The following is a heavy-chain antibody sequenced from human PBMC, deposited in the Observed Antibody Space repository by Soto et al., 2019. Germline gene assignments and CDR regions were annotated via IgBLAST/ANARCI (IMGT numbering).Heavy chain of an antibody. CDR3: VRDLLGSGGNFDY. J-gene: IGHJ4*02. D-gene: IGHD7-27*01. V-gene: IGHV3-53*01. CDR1: GFSVSTNY. CDR2: IYSGGST. Sequence: GGSLRLSCVASGFSVSTNYMTWVRQAPGKGLEWVSVIYSGGSTYYADSVKGRFTISRDNSRNTLYLQMNSLRAEDTAVYHCVRDLLGSGGNFDYRGQGTQVTVSS.